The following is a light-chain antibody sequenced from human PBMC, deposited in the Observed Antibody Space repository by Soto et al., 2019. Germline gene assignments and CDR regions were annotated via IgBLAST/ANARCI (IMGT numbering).Light chain of an antibody. Sequence: EIVLTQSPGTLSLSPGERGTLSCRASQSISSRYLIWYQQKPGQAPRLLIYAASSRATGIPDRFSGSGSGTDFTLTISRLEPEDFAVYYCQQYGSSPWTFGQGTKVEIK. CDR1: QSISSRY. J-gene: IGKJ1*01. CDR2: AAS. CDR3: QQYGSSPWT. V-gene: IGKV3-20*01.